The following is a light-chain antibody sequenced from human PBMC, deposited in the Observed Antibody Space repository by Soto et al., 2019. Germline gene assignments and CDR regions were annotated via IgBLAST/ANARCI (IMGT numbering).Light chain of an antibody. J-gene: IGKJ1*01. Sequence: EIVMTQSPATLAVSPGDTATLSCRASQSLGDNLAWYQQKPGQAPRLLIFRASTRATGGPARFRASGSGTEFTLTISGLLSEDFAIYYCQQYSNWPPWTFGPGTRVEIK. V-gene: IGKV3-15*01. CDR2: RAS. CDR1: QSLGDN. CDR3: QQYSNWPPWT.